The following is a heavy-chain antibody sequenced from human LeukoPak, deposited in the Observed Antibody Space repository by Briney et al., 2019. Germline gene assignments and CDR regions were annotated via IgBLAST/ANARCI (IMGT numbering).Heavy chain of an antibody. V-gene: IGHV4-4*07. J-gene: IGHJ6*03. CDR2: IYTSGST. CDR1: GGSISSYY. CDR3: ARIVVVPAAIGNYYYYMDV. Sequence: SETLSLTCTVSGGSISSYYWSWIRQPAGKGLEWIGRIYTSGSTNYNPSLKGRVTMSVDTSKNQFSLKLSSVTAADTAVYYCARIVVVPAAIGNYYYYMDVWGKGTTVTVSS. D-gene: IGHD2-2*02.